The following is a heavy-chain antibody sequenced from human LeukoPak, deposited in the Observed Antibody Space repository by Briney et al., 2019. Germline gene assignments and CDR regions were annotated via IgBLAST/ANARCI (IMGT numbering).Heavy chain of an antibody. Sequence: SETLSLTCAVYGGSFSGYYWSWIRQPPGKGLEWIGEINHSGSTNYHPSLKSRVTISVDTSKNQFSLKLSSVTAADTAVYYCARGGGRYSYGPRFDPWGQGTLVTVSS. V-gene: IGHV4-34*01. J-gene: IGHJ5*02. CDR1: GGSFSGYY. D-gene: IGHD5-18*01. CDR3: ARGGGRYSYGPRFDP. CDR2: INHSGST.